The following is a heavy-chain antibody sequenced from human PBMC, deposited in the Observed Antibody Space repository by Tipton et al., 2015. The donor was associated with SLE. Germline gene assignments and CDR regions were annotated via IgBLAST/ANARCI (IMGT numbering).Heavy chain of an antibody. Sequence: TLSLTCTVSGGSISTYYWNWIRQPAGKGPEWIGRFYIGGSINYNPSLRSRVTMSADTSKNQFSLKLSSVTAADTAVYYCARIIAGPGDAFDVWGQGTMVTVSS. J-gene: IGHJ3*01. CDR2: FYIGGSI. CDR1: GGSISTYY. V-gene: IGHV4-4*07. CDR3: ARIIAGPGDAFDV.